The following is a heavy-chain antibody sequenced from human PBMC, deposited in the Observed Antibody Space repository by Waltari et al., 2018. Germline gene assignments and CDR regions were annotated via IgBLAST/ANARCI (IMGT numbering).Heavy chain of an antibody. V-gene: IGHV1-69-2*01. CDR3: ATDRRCSGGSCYYSWFDP. J-gene: IGHJ5*02. Sequence: EVQLVQSGAEVKKPGATVKISCKVSGYTFTDYYMPWVQQAPGKGLEWMGLVDPEDGETIYAEKFQGRVTITADTSTDTAYMELSSLRSEDTAVYYCATDRRCSGGSCYYSWFDPWGQGTLVTVSS. D-gene: IGHD2-15*01. CDR2: VDPEDGET. CDR1: GYTFTDYY.